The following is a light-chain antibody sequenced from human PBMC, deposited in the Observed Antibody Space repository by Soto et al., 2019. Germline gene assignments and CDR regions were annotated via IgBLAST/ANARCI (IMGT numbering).Light chain of an antibody. V-gene: IGKV3-20*01. CDR3: QQYSSSPNT. Sequence: EIVLTQSPGTLSLSPGERATLSCRASQSVSSSYLAWYQHKPGQAPRLLIYGASSRATGIPDRFSGSGSGTDLTLTISRLEPEDFAVDYCQQYSSSPNTVGQGTKLEIK. CDR1: QSVSSSY. J-gene: IGKJ2*01. CDR2: GAS.